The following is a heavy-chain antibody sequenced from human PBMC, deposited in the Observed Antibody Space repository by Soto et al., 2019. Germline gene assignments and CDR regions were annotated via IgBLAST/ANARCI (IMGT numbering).Heavy chain of an antibody. V-gene: IGHV4-31*03. CDR1: GGSISSGGYY. CDR3: ARALVRGVAHFDY. CDR2: IYYSGST. D-gene: IGHD3-10*01. J-gene: IGHJ4*02. Sequence: SETLSLTCTVSGGSISSGGYYWSWIRQHPGKGLEWIGYIYYSGSTYYNPSLKSRVTISVDTSKNQFSLKLSSVTAADTAVFYCARALVRGVAHFDYWGQGTLVTVSS.